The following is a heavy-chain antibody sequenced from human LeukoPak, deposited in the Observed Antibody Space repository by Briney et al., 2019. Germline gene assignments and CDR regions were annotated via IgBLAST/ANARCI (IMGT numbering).Heavy chain of an antibody. CDR1: GGSISSYY. CDR2: IYYSGST. CDR3: ARSEGDCGGDCYFGTFQH. Sequence: SETLSLTCTVSGGSISSYYWSWIRQPPGKGLEWIGYIYYSGSTNYNPSLKSRVTISVDTSKNQFSLKLSSVTAADTAVYYCARSEGDCGGDCYFGTFQHWGQGTLVTVSS. V-gene: IGHV4-59*01. J-gene: IGHJ1*01. D-gene: IGHD2-21*01.